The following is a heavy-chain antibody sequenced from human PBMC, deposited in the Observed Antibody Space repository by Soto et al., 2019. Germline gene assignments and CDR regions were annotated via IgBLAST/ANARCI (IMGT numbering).Heavy chain of an antibody. CDR3: ARVAPYGILTGYYRGGSDY. CDR1: GYTFTSYG. CDR2: ISAYNGNT. Sequence: QVQLVQSGAEVKKPGASVKVSCKASGYTFTSYGISWVRQAPGQGLEWMGWISAYNGNTNCAQKLQGRVTMTTDTSTSTAYMELRSLISDDTSVYYCARVAPYGILTGYYRGGSDYWGQGTLVTVSS. V-gene: IGHV1-18*01. J-gene: IGHJ4*02. D-gene: IGHD3-9*01.